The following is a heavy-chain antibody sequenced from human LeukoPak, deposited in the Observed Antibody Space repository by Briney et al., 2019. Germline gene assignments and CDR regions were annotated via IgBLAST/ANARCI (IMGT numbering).Heavy chain of an antibody. CDR1: GGSFSGYY. CDR3: ARLPWPGYGFDY. V-gene: IGHV4-34*01. D-gene: IGHD6-13*01. J-gene: IGHJ4*02. CDR2: INHSGST. Sequence: SETLSLTCAVYGGSFSGYYWSWIRQPPGKGLEWIGEINHSGSTNYNPSLKSRVTISVDASKNQFSLKLSSVTAADTAVYYCARLPWPGYGFDYWGQGTLVIVSS.